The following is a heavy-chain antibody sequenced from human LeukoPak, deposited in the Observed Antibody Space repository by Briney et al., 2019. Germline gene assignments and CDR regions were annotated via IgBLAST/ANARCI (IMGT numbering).Heavy chain of an antibody. CDR3: AELGITMIGGV. J-gene: IGHJ6*04. CDR1: GFTFSTYG. CDR2: ISGSGGST. V-gene: IGHV3-23*01. Sequence: GGSLRLSCAASGFTFSTYGMTWVRQAPGKGLEWVSAISGSGGSTYYADSVKGRFTISRDNAKNSLYLQMNSLRAEDTAVYYCAELGITMIGGVWGKGTTVTISS. D-gene: IGHD3-10*02.